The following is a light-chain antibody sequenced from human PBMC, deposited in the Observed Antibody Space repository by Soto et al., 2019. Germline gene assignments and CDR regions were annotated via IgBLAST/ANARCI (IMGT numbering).Light chain of an antibody. CDR3: CSYTTTDTRMV. J-gene: IGLJ2*01. CDR2: EVT. CDR1: TSDIGTYNY. Sequence: QSALTQPASVSGSPGQSITISCAGATSDIGTYNYVSWYQQHPGKAPKLVIYEVTNRPSGVSNRFSGSKSDSTASLTISGLQAEDEADYFCCSYTTTDTRMVFGGGTKLTVL. V-gene: IGLV2-14*01.